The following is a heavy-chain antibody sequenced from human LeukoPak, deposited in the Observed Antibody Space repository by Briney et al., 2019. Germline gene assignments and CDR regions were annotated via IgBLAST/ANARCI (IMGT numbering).Heavy chain of an antibody. CDR2: ISGSGGST. V-gene: IGHV3-23*01. CDR3: AKLAPDAFDI. Sequence: PGGSLRLSCAASGFTFSGYSMNWVRQAPGKGLEWVSDISGSGGSTYYADSVKGRFTISRDNSKNTLYLQMNSLRAEDTAVYYCAKLAPDAFDIWGQGTMVTVSS. CDR1: GFTFSGYS. J-gene: IGHJ3*02.